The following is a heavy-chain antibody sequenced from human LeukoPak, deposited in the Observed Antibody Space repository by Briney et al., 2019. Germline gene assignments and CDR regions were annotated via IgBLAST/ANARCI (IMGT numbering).Heavy chain of an antibody. J-gene: IGHJ6*02. CDR2: IYYSGST. Sequence: SETLSLTCTVSGGSISSYYWSWIRQPPGKGLEWIGYIYYSGSTNYNPSLKSRVTISVDTSKNQFSLKLSSVTAADTAVYYCARRLPMCGESSYYGMDVWGQGTTVTVSS. CDR1: GGSISSYY. CDR3: ARRLPMCGESSYYGMDV. D-gene: IGHD3-10*02. V-gene: IGHV4-59*08.